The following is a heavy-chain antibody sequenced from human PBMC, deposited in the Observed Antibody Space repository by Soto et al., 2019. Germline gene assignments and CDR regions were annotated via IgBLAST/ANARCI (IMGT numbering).Heavy chain of an antibody. CDR2: IKQDGSEK. V-gene: IGHV3-7*01. D-gene: IGHD2-2*01. J-gene: IGHJ6*02. Sequence: GGSLRLSCAASGFTFSSYWMSWVRQAPGKGLEWVANIKQDGSEKYYVDSVKGRFTISRDNAKNSLYLQMNSLRAEDTAVYYCASLPGYCSSTSCYPNYYYGMGVWGQGTTVTVSS. CDR1: GFTFSSYW. CDR3: ASLPGYCSSTSCYPNYYYGMGV.